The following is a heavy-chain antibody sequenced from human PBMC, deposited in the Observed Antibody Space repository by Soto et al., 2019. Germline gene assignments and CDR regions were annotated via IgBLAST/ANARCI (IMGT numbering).Heavy chain of an antibody. J-gene: IGHJ4*02. V-gene: IGHV3-30*14. D-gene: IGHD6-19*01. CDR3: ARDPHSSGWYEWVSRTLPIDFDY. Sequence: LRLSCKASGFTFSSYVMHWVRQAPGKGLEWVAVISYDGSNKYYADSVKGRFTISRDNSKNTLYLQMNSLRPQDTAVYYCARDPHSSGWYEWVSRTLPIDFDYWGQGTLVTVSS. CDR2: ISYDGSNK. CDR1: GFTFSSYV.